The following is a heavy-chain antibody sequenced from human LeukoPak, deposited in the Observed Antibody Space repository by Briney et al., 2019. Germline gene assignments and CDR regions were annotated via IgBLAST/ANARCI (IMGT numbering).Heavy chain of an antibody. D-gene: IGHD3-3*01. CDR1: GGSISSYY. V-gene: IGHV4-59*12. CDR3: ARGGARGVVKPEDY. CDR2: IYHSGST. J-gene: IGHJ4*02. Sequence: SETLSLTCTVSGGSISSYYWSWIRQPPGKGLEWIGYIYHSGSTYYNPSLKSRVTISVDRSKNQFSLKLSSVTAADTAVYYCARGGARGVVKPEDYWGQGTLVTVSS.